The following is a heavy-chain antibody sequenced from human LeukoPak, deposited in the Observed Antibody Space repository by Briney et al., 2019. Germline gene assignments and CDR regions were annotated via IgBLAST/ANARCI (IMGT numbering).Heavy chain of an antibody. Sequence: ALVKVSCKASGYTFTSYDINWVRQATGQGLEWMGWMNPNSGNTGYAQKFQGRVTMTRDTSTSTAYVELSSLRSEDTAVYYCVRGRYYYGSETYNPFDPWGQGTLVTVSS. CDR2: MNPNSGNT. D-gene: IGHD3-10*01. J-gene: IGHJ5*02. V-gene: IGHV1-8*01. CDR1: GYTFTSYD. CDR3: VRGRYYYGSETYNPFDP.